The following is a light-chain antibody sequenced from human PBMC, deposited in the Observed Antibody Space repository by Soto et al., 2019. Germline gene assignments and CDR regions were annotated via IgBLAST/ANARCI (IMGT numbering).Light chain of an antibody. CDR1: SSDVVSSNF. CDR2: DIT. V-gene: IGLV2-11*01. Sequence: QSALTQPRSVSGSPGQSVAISCTGTSSDVVSSNFVSWYQQHPGKAPKLMIYDITERPSGVPDRFSGSKSGNTASLTISGLQTEDEADYYCCSYAGTYTPVVFGGGTKLTVL. CDR3: CSYAGTYTPVV. J-gene: IGLJ2*01.